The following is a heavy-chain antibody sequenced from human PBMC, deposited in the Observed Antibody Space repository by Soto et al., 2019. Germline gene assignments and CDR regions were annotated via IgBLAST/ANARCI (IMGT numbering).Heavy chain of an antibody. J-gene: IGHJ5*02. CDR1: GYTFSNYG. CDR2: ISASNGKT. Sequence: ASVKVSCKASGYTFSNYGINWVRQAPGQGLEWMGWISASNGKTNYAQKLQGRVTMTTDISTNTAYMELRSLRSDDTAVYYCAISYVYVTDIWGIAARPGRFDPWGQGTLVTVSS. CDR3: AISYVYVTDIWGIAARPGRFDP. D-gene: IGHD6-6*01. V-gene: IGHV1-18*01.